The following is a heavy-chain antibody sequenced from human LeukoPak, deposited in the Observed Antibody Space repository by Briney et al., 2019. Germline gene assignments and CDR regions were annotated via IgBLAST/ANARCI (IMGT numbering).Heavy chain of an antibody. CDR3: ARVGDGLKDAFDI. CDR2: INPNTGGT. Sequence: SVKVSRKGPGDSFSGDFMYRVREAPGQGLEWMGRINPNTGGTNYAHNFHGRVTMSRGKSITTGYMELSRLRSDDTTVYYCARVGDGLKDAFDIWGQGTMVTVSS. D-gene: IGHD5-24*01. V-gene: IGHV1-2*06. CDR1: GDSFSGDF. J-gene: IGHJ3*02.